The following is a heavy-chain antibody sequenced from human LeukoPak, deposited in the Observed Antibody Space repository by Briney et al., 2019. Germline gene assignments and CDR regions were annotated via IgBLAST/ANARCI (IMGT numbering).Heavy chain of an antibody. J-gene: IGHJ6*02. V-gene: IGHV4-30-2*01. CDR2: ISHTGST. CDR1: GGSVSSGGFG. Sequence: SSETLSLTCAVSGGSVSSGGFGWGWIRQPRGKGLECIVSISHTGSTYYNPSLKSRVTISVDSSKNQFSLKLSSVTAADTAVYYCAREGYFYGMDVWGQGTTVTVSS. CDR3: AREGYFYGMDV. D-gene: IGHD2/OR15-2a*01.